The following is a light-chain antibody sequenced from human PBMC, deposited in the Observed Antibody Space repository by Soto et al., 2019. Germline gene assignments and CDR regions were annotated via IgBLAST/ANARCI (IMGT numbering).Light chain of an antibody. CDR2: SND. CDR3: AAWDDTLSGVV. V-gene: IGLV1-47*01. Sequence: QAVVTQPPSASGTPGQRVTISCSGSGSNVGGNYVYWYQQLPGTAPKLLIYSNDQRPSGVPDRISGSKSGTSASLAISGLRSVDEADYYCAAWDDTLSGVVFGGGTKLTVL. J-gene: IGLJ3*02. CDR1: GSNVGGNY.